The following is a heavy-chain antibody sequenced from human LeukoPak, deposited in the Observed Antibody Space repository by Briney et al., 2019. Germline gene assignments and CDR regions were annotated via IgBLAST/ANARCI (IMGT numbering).Heavy chain of an antibody. J-gene: IGHJ4*02. CDR1: GYSFTSYY. CDR3: ARSSIAARYYFDY. Sequence: APVKVSCKASGYSFTSYYMHWVRQAPGQGLEWRGIINPSGGSTSYAQKFQGRVNMTRDMSTSTVYMELSSLRSEDTAVYYCARSSIAARYYFDYWGQGTLVTVSS. V-gene: IGHV1-46*01. D-gene: IGHD6-6*01. CDR2: INPSGGST.